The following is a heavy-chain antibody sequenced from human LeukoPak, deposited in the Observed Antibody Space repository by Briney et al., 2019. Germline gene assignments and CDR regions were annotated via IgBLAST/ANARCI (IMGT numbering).Heavy chain of an antibody. CDR2: TYYRSKWYN. J-gene: IGHJ4*02. Sequence: SQTLSLTCVVSGDSFSGKNGAWNWLRQSPSRGLEWLGRTYYRSKWYNDYAESMEGRMTISQDTSKNQYSLHLNSVTPDDTAVYYCARDFGTTGWHTFDYWGQGTLVTVSS. D-gene: IGHD6-19*01. V-gene: IGHV6-1*01. CDR1: GDSFSGKNGA. CDR3: ARDFGTTGWHTFDY.